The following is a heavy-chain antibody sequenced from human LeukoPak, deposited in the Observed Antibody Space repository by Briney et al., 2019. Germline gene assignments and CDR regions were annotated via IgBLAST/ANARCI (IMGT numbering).Heavy chain of an antibody. J-gene: IGHJ4*02. D-gene: IGHD1-26*01. Sequence: TSETLSLTCAVYGGSFSGYYWSWIRQPPGKWLEWIGEINHSGSTNYNPSLKSRVTISVDTSKNQFSLKLSSVTAADTAVYYCARGVSGSYFGYFDYWGQGTLVTVSS. CDR1: GGSFSGYY. CDR2: INHSGST. V-gene: IGHV4-34*01. CDR3: ARGVSGSYFGYFDY.